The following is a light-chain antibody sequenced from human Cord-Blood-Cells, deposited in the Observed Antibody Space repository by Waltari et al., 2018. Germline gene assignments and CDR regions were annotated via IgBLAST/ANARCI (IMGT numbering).Light chain of an antibody. CDR2: AAS. V-gene: IGKV1-9*01. J-gene: IGKJ1*01. Sequence: DIQLTQSPSFLSASVGDRVTITCRASQGISSYFAWYQQKPGKAPKLLIYAASTLQSGVPSRCSGSGSWTEFTLTISSLEPEDFATYFCQQVNSYPWTFGQGTKVEIK. CDR3: QQVNSYPWT. CDR1: QGISSY.